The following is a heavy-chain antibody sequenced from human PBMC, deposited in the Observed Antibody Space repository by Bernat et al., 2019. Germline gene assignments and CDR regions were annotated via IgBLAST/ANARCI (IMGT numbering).Heavy chain of an antibody. J-gene: IGHJ3*02. Sequence: EVQLVESGGGLVEPGGSLRLSCATSGFVFANTWMSWVRQAPGKGLEWVGRIKSKSDGGTPDFAAPVKGRFTISRDDPENTLYLQMNSLETEDTAVYHCTPERRKDSRGWYGAFEMWGQGTMVTVSS. CDR3: TPERRKDSRGWYGAFEM. V-gene: IGHV3-15*01. D-gene: IGHD6-19*01. CDR2: IKSKSDGGTP. CDR1: GFVFANTW.